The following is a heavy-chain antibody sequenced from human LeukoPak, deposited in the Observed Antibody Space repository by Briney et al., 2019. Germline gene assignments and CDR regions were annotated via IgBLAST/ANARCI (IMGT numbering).Heavy chain of an antibody. D-gene: IGHD2-15*01. J-gene: IGHJ4*02. CDR3: ARDCIGCHGFDY. CDR1: GYTFTSYG. V-gene: IGHV1-18*01. Sequence: ASVKLSCKASGYTFTSYGISWVRQAPGQGLEWMGWVSAYGGDTNYAQKFQGRVTMTTDTSTSTAYMELRSLRSDDTAVYYCARDCIGCHGFDYWGQGALVTVSS. CDR2: VSAYGGDT.